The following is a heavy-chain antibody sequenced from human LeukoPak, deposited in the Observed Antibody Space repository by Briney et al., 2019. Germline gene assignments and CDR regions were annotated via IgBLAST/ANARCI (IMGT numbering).Heavy chain of an antibody. V-gene: IGHV3-11*01. CDR1: GFTFSDYY. CDR3: AREAYDYFWGSYRVFDY. D-gene: IGHD3-16*02. Sequence: PGGSLRLSCAASGFTFSDYYMSWIRQAPGKGLEWVSYISSSGSTIYYADSVKGRFTISRDNAKNSLYLQMNSLRAEDTAVYYCAREAYDYFWGSYRVFDYWGQGTLVTVSS. J-gene: IGHJ4*02. CDR2: ISSSGSTI.